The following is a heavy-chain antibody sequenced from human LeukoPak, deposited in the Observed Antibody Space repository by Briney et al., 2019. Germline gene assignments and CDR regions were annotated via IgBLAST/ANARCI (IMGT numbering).Heavy chain of an antibody. D-gene: IGHD6-19*01. CDR1: EFTFSSYG. V-gene: IGHV3-23*01. J-gene: IGHJ4*02. CDR2: ISGGGGDT. Sequence: GGSLRLSCAASEFTFSSYGMTWVRQAPGKGLEWVSTISGGGGDTYYADSVKGRFTISRDNSKNTLYLQMNSLSAEDTAIYYCAKIVRSNSGWPLDYWGQGTLVTVSS. CDR3: AKIVRSNSGWPLDY.